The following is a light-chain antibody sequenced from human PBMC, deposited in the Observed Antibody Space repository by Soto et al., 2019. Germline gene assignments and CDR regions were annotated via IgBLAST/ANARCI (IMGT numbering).Light chain of an antibody. CDR1: QSVSRY. V-gene: IGKV3-11*01. Sequence: EIVLTQSPATLSLSPGERATLSCRASQSVSRYLAWYQQKPGQAPRLLIYHASNRATGIPARFSGSGSGTDFTLTSSSLEPEDFAVYYCQQRSDWPSTFGGGTKVQIK. J-gene: IGKJ4*01. CDR3: QQRSDWPST. CDR2: HAS.